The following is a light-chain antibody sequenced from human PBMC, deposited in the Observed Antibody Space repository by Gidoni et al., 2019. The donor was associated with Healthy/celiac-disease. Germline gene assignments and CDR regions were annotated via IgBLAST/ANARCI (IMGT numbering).Light chain of an antibody. V-gene: IGKV3-20*01. CDR3: QQYGSSPYT. CDR2: GAS. CDR1: QSFSSSY. Sequence: EFVLTQSPGTLSLSPGERATLSCRASQSFSSSYLAWYQQKPGQAPRLLIYGASSRATGIPDRFSGSGSGTDFTLTISRLEPEDFAVYYCQQYGSSPYTFGQGTKLEIK. J-gene: IGKJ2*01.